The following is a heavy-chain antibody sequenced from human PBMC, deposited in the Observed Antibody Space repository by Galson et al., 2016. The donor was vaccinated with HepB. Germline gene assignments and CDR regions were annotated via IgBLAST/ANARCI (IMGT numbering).Heavy chain of an antibody. CDR3: TRRADYFATFDV. V-gene: IGHV4-4*02. D-gene: IGHD2/OR15-2a*01. CDR1: GGSLTSDKW. CDR2: VFFGGAT. Sequence: ETLSLTCEVSGGSLTSDKWWSWVRQSPGRGLEWIGDVFFGGATLFNPSLADRVSMSPDKSKNQFSLKMTSLTAADTALYYCTRRADYFATFDVWGPGVAVIVSS. J-gene: IGHJ5*02.